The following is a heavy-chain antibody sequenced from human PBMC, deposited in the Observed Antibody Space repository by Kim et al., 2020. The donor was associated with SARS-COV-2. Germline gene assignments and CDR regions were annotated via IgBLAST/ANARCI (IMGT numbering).Heavy chain of an antibody. Sequence: SVKVSCKASGGTFSSYAISWVRQAPGQGLEWMGRIIPILGIANYAQKFQGRVTITADKSTSTAYMELSSLRSEDTAVYYCARCYSGYDYYYYYGMDVWGQGTTVTVSS. V-gene: IGHV1-69*04. J-gene: IGHJ6*02. CDR3: ARCYSGYDYYYYYGMDV. CDR1: GGTFSSYA. CDR2: IIPILGIA. D-gene: IGHD5-12*01.